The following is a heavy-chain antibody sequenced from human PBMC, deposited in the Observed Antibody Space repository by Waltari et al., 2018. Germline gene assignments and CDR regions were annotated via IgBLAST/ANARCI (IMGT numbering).Heavy chain of an antibody. CDR3: ARASAVPGTRDY. D-gene: IGHD6-19*01. CDR2: INQAGTDK. Sequence: EVQLVESGVDLVQPGGSLRLSGEASGLTFSTYWLSWLPQAPGKGLEWVANINQAGTDKYYVDSVKGRFTISRDNARNSLYLQMSSLRVEDTAFYYCARASAVPGTRDYWGQGTLVTVSS. J-gene: IGHJ4*02. V-gene: IGHV3-7*01. CDR1: GLTFSTYW.